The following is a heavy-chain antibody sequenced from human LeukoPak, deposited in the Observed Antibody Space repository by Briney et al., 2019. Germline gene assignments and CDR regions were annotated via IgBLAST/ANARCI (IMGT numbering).Heavy chain of an antibody. CDR2: INPSGGST. CDR3: ARGGSSWIIDC. CDR1: GYTFTSYY. V-gene: IGHV1-46*01. J-gene: IGHJ4*02. Sequence: ASVKVSCKASGYTFTSYYIHWVRQAPGQGLGWMGVINPSGGSTSYPQMFQDRVTMTRDTSTSTVYMELSSLRSEDTAVYYCARGGSSWIIDCWGQGALVTVSS. D-gene: IGHD6-13*01.